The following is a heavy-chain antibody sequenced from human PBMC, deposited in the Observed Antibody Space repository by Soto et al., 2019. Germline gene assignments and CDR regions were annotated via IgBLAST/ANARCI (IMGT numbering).Heavy chain of an antibody. CDR3: ARGRYGDY. J-gene: IGHJ4*02. CDR1: GYAFTTYG. Sequence: QVHLVQSGAEVKKPGASVKVSCKGSGYAFTTYGITWVRQAPGQGLEWMGWISAHNGNTNYAQKLQGRVTVTRDTSTSTAYMELRSLGSDDTAVYYCARGRYGDYGGQGALVTVSS. CDR2: ISAHNGNT. V-gene: IGHV1-18*01. D-gene: IGHD1-1*01.